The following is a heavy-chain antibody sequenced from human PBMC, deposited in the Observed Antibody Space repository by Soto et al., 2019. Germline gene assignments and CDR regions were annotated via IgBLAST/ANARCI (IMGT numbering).Heavy chain of an antibody. V-gene: IGHV5-10-1*01. J-gene: IGHJ6*02. CDR1: GYSFTSYW. CDR2: IDPSDSYT. CDR3: ARMLKVPAAMPGVLPGREEYGMDV. Sequence: PGESLKISCKGSGYSFTSYWISWVRQMPGKGLEWMGRIDPSDSYTNYSPSFQGHVTISADKSISTAYLQWSSLKASDTAMYYCARMLKVPAAMPGVLPGREEYGMDVWGQGTTVTVSS. D-gene: IGHD2-2*01.